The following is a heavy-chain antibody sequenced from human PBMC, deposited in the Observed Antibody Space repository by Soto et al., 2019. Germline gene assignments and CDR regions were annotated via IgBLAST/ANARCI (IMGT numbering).Heavy chain of an antibody. V-gene: IGHV1-69*01. CDR1: GGTFSSYA. CDR3: ARDWDYYGSWSYFTNNWFAP. J-gene: IGHJ5*02. D-gene: IGHD3-10*01. Sequence: QVQLVQSGAEVKKPGSSVKVSCKASGGTFSSYAISWVRQAPGQGLEWMGGIIPIVGTANYAQKFQGRVTITADESTSTAYMELSSLISEDTAVYYCARDWDYYGSWSYFTNNWFAPWGQGTLVTVSS. CDR2: IIPIVGTA.